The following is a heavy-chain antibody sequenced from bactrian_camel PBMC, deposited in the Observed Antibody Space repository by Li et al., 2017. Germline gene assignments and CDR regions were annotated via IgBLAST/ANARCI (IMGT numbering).Heavy chain of an antibody. CDR3: VAATRPVGGNCPIFVSYNA. D-gene: IGHD7*01. CDR2: IDSASASK. V-gene: IGHV3S25*01. J-gene: IGHJ4*01. CDR1: GLTGKDYC. Sequence: QLVESGGGSVQAGGSLRLSCVVSGLTGKDYCAAWWRQTPGKEREGVAVIDSASASKNYAASVKGRFTISQDNAKRTVYLRMNALKPEDSAMYYCVAATRPVGGNCPIFVSYNAWGQGTQVTVS.